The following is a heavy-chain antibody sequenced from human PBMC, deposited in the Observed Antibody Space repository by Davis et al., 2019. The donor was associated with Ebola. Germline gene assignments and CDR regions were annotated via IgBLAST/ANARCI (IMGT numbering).Heavy chain of an antibody. J-gene: IGHJ4*02. D-gene: IGHD5-18*01. V-gene: IGHV1-69*04. CDR3: ARGILAEGLDS. Sequence: SVKVSCKTSGDTFGEYGYNWVRQAPGQRLEWMGRILPILGATNYAQNFQGRVTITADKSTSTVCMELSSLRSEDTAVYYCARGILAEGLDSWGQGTLVTVSS. CDR1: GDTFGEYG. CDR2: ILPILGAT.